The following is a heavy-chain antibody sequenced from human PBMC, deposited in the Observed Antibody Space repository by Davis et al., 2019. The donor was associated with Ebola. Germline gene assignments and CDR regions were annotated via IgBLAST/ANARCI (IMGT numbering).Heavy chain of an antibody. CDR1: GGSISSYY. J-gene: IGHJ5*02. D-gene: IGHD4-17*01. Sequence: SETLSLTCTVSGGSISSYYWGWIRQPPGKGLEWIGYIYYSGSTYYNPSLKSRVTISVDTSKNQFSLKLSSVTAADTAVYYCARDTVTHDNWFDPWGQGTLVTVSS. CDR3: ARDTVTHDNWFDP. CDR2: IYYSGST. V-gene: IGHV4-59*06.